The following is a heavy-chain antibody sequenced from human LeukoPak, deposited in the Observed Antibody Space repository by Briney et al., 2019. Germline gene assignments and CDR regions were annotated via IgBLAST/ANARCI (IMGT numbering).Heavy chain of an antibody. J-gene: IGHJ4*02. CDR2: INSDGSST. CDR3: ARGIVAAGDFDY. V-gene: IGHV3-74*01. CDR1: GFTFSYYW. D-gene: IGHD6-13*01. Sequence: GGSLRLSCAASGFTFSYYWVHWVRQVPGKGLVWVSRINSDGSSTTYADSVKGRFTISRDNARNTVYLQMNSLRAEGTAVYYCARGIVAAGDFDYWGQGTLVTVSS.